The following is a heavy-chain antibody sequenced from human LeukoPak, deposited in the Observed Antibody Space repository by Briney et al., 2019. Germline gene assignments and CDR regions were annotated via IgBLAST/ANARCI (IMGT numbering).Heavy chain of an antibody. CDR3: ARDTALTTGFDP. V-gene: IGHV4-30-4*08. CDR1: GFTFSSYA. J-gene: IGHJ5*02. Sequence: LRLSCAASGFTFSSYAMSWIRQPPGKGLEWIGYIYYSGSTYYNPSLKSRVTISVDTSKNQFSLKLSSVTAADTAVYYCARDTALTTGFDPWGQGTLVTVSS. D-gene: IGHD4-17*01. CDR2: IYYSGST.